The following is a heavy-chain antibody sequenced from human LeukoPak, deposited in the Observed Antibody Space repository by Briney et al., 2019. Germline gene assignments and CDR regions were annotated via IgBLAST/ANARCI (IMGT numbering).Heavy chain of an antibody. CDR1: GFTFDDYA. J-gene: IGHJ6*02. V-gene: IGHV3-9*01. CDR2: ISWNSGSI. D-gene: IGHD6-6*01. Sequence: PGGSLRLSCAASGFTFDDYAMHWVRQAPGKGLEWVSGISWNSGSIGYADSVKGRFTISRDNAKNSLYLQMNSLRAEDTALYYCAKGMAARPVYYYYYGMDVWGQGTTVTVSS. CDR3: AKGMAARPVYYYYYGMDV.